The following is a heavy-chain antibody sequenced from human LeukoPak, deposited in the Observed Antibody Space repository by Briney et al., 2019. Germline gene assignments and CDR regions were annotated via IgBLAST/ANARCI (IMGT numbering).Heavy chain of an antibody. V-gene: IGHV4-34*01. CDR3: ARARNYVYYYYGMDV. CDR2: INHSGST. J-gene: IGHJ6*02. CDR1: GGSFSGYY. Sequence: SAILSLTCAVYGGSFSGYYWSWIRQPPGKGLEWIGEINHSGSTNYNPSLKSRVTISVDTSENQFSLKLSSVTAADTAVYYCARARNYVYYYYGMDVWGQGTTVTVSS. D-gene: IGHD1-7*01.